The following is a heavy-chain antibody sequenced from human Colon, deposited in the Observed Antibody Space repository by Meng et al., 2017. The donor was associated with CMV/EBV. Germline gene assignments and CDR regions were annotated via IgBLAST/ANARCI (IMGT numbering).Heavy chain of an antibody. J-gene: IGHJ6*02. CDR1: GYTFTSLD. Sequence: ASVKVSCKASGYTFTSLDINWVRQATGQGFEWMGWMSPNNANTGHAQKFQGRVTMTRNISINTAYMELSSLTSEDTGVYYCARGVDRGEDVWGQGTTVTVSS. CDR2: MSPNNANT. D-gene: IGHD3-22*01. CDR3: ARGVDRGEDV. V-gene: IGHV1-8*01.